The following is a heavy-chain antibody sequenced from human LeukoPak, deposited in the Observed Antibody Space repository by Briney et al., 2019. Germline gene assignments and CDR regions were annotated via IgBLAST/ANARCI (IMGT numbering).Heavy chain of an antibody. CDR2: SYYSGST. D-gene: IGHD4/OR15-4a*01. V-gene: IGHV4-39*01. J-gene: IGHJ6*03. CDR3: ARPLNSYHHMDV. Sequence: PSETLSLTCTVSGGSINNAPYYWASIRQPPGKGLEWIASSYYSGSTYYNPSLVSRVTISVDTSKNQLSLKLRSVTAADAAVYFCARPLNSYHHMDVWGKGTTVIVSS. CDR1: GGSINNAPYY.